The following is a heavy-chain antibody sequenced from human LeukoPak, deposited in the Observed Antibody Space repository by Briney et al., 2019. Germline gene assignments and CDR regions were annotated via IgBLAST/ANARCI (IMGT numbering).Heavy chain of an antibody. D-gene: IGHD6-19*01. CDR3: ARRGIAVAGQFDP. J-gene: IGHJ5*02. CDR1: GGSISSYY. V-gene: IGHV4-59*08. Sequence: SETLSLTCTVSGGSISSYYWSWIRQPPGKGLEWIGYIYYSGSTNYNPSLKSRVTISVDTSKNQFSLKLSSVTAADTAVYYCARRGIAVAGQFDPWGQGTLVTVSS. CDR2: IYYSGST.